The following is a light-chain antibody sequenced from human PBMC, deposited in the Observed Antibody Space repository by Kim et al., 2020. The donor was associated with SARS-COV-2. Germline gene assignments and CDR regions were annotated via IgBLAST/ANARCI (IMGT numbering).Light chain of an antibody. CDR2: DAS. CDR1: EDISIY. J-gene: IGKJ4*01. CDR3: QQYKSLPA. Sequence: DIQITQSPSSLSASVGDRVTITCQASEDISIYLNCYQQKPGKAPKLLINDASKLETGVPSRFTGSGSGTSFTFTVSSLQPEDIATYYCQQYKSLPAFGGGTKVDIK. V-gene: IGKV1-33*01.